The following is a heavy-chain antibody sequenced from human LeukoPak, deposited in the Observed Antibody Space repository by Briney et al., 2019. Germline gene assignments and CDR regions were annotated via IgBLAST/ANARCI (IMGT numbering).Heavy chain of an antibody. J-gene: IGHJ4*02. CDR1: GYTFTSYG. D-gene: IGHD6-19*01. CDR2: IGAYNGNT. V-gene: IGHV1-18*01. CDR3: ARPQYSSGWYSVDY. Sequence: ASVKVSCKASGYTFTSYGISWVRQAPGQGLEWMGWIGAYNGNTNYAQKLQGRVTMTTDTSTSTAYMELRSLRSDDTAVYYCARPQYSSGWYSVDYWGQGTLVTVSS.